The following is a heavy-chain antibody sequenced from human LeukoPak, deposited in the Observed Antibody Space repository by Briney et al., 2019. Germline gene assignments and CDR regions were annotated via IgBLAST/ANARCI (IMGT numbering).Heavy chain of an antibody. CDR2: IYHNGNT. CDR1: GSSINSVYS. Sequence: PSGTLSLTCTVFGSSINSVYSWGWIRQPPGKGLEWIGSIYHNGNTYYNSSLKSRVTISVHTSENQFSLKLSSVTAADTAVYYCASYKTYYDSSGNPFDYWGQGTLVTVPS. D-gene: IGHD3-22*01. V-gene: IGHV4-38-2*02. J-gene: IGHJ4*02. CDR3: ASYKTYYDSSGNPFDY.